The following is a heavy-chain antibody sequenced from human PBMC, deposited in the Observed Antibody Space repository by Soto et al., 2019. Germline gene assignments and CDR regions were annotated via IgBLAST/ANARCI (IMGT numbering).Heavy chain of an antibody. CDR2: VSYDGSKK. V-gene: IGHV3-30*18. CDR3: AKDGALGTKFAY. CDR1: GFNFNYYG. Sequence: GGSLRLSCAASGFNFNYYGMHWVRQAPGKGLEWVAIVSYDGSKKYYADSVKGRFTISRDNSKTTLYLQMNSLRAEDTAVYYCAKDGALGTKFAYWGQGTLVTVSS. D-gene: IGHD1-26*01. J-gene: IGHJ4*02.